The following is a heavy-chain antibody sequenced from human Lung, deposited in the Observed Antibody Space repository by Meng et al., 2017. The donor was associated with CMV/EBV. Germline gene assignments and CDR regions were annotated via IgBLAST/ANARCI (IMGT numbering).Heavy chain of an antibody. D-gene: IGHD6-6*01. V-gene: IGHV3-30-3*01. CDR1: FTFSRHA. CDR3: ARAASSIAARTRVDWFDP. J-gene: IGHJ5*02. Sequence: FTFSRHAMNRVRQAPGKGLEWVAVISYDGSNKYYADSVKGRLTISRDNSKNTLYLQMNSLRAEDTAVYYCARAASSIAARTRVDWFDPWGQGTLVTVSS. CDR2: ISYDGSNK.